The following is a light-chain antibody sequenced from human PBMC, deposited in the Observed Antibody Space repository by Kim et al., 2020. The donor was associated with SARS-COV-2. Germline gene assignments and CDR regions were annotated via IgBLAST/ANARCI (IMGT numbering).Light chain of an antibody. J-gene: IGLJ1*01. V-gene: IGLV2-18*02. CDR1: SSDVGSYNR. Sequence: QSALTQPPSVSGSPGQSVTISCTGTSSDVGSYNRVSWYQQTPGTAPKLMIYEVSNRPSGVPDRFSGSKSGNTASLTISGLQAEDEADYYCSSYTSSSTSLYVFGTGTKVTVL. CDR3: SSYTSSSTSLYV. CDR2: EVS.